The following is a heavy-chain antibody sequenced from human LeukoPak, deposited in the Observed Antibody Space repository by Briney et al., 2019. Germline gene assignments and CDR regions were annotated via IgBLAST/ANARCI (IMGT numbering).Heavy chain of an antibody. Sequence: GGSLRLSCAASGFTFSSYSMNRVRQAPGKGLEWVSSISSSSSYIYYADSVKGRFTISRDNSKNTLYLQMNSLRAEDTAVYYCAKEARPGYYDSSGYYSDGAGYFDYWGQGTLVTVSS. D-gene: IGHD3-22*01. CDR1: GFTFSSYS. J-gene: IGHJ4*02. V-gene: IGHV3-21*04. CDR2: ISSSSSYI. CDR3: AKEARPGYYDSSGYYSDGAGYFDY.